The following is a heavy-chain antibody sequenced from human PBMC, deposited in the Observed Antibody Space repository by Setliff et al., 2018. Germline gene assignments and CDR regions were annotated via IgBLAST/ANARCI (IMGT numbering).Heavy chain of an antibody. J-gene: IGHJ5*02. CDR2: INHTGST. V-gene: IGHV4-34*01. D-gene: IGHD2-2*01. CDR1: GGSFSGYY. CDR3: ARGYCNSAGCFFAGWFDP. Sequence: NPSETLSLTCAVYGGSFSGYYWSWIRQPPGKGLELIGEINHTGSTNYNPSLKSRVTISVDTSKNQFSLRLSSVTAADTAVYYCARGYCNSAGCFFAGWFDPWGQGTLVTVS.